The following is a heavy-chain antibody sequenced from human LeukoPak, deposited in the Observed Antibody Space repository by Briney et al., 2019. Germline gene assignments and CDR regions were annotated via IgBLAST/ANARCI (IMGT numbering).Heavy chain of an antibody. CDR3: ARGIRFLEWLPHFDY. CDR2: IYSGGST. CDR1: GFTVSSNY. V-gene: IGHV3-66*02. Sequence: GGSLRLSCAASGFTVSSNYMSWVRQAPGKGLEWVSVIYSGGSTYYADSVKGRFTISRDNSKNTLYPQMNSLRAEDTAVYYCARGIRFLEWLPHFDYWGQGTLVTVSS. J-gene: IGHJ4*02. D-gene: IGHD3-3*01.